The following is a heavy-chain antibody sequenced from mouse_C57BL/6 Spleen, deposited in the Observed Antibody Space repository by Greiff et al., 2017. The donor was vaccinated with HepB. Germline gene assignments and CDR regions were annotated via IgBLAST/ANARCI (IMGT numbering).Heavy chain of an antibody. CDR3: TTKSSIPYYAMDY. V-gene: IGHV14-1*01. CDR1: GFNIKDYY. Sequence: VQLKQSGAELVRPGASVKLSCTASGFNIKDYYMHWVKQRPEQGLEWIGRIDPEDGDTEYAPKFQGKATMTADTSSNTAYLQLSSLTSEDTAVYYCTTKSSIPYYAMDYWGQGTSVTVSS. D-gene: IGHD1-1*01. CDR2: IDPEDGDT. J-gene: IGHJ4*01.